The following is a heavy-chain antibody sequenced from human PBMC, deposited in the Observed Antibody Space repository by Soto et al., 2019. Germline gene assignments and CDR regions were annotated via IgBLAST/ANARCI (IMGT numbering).Heavy chain of an antibody. CDR3: ATPSGDYVHYYYYGMDV. V-gene: IGHV1-24*01. J-gene: IGHJ6*02. CDR2: FDPEDGET. Sequence: QVQLVQSGAEVKKPGASVKVSCKVSGYTLTELSMHWVRQAPGKGLEWMGGFDPEDGETIYAQKFQGRVTMTEDTSTDTAYMALRSLRSEDTAVYYCATPSGDYVHYYYYGMDVWGQGTTVTVSS. CDR1: GYTLTELS. D-gene: IGHD4-17*01.